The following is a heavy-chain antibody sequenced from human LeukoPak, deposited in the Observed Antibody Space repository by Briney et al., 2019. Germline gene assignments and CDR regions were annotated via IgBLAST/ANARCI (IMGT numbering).Heavy chain of an antibody. Sequence: SETLSLTCTVSGGSISSYYWSWIRQPAGKGLEWIGRFYTSEGSNYNPSLKSRVTMSVDTSKNQFSLKLSSVTAADTAVYYCAREGREFDSAGSRYFYYYMDVWGKGTTVTVSS. D-gene: IGHD3-10*01. CDR2: FYTSEGS. CDR3: AREGREFDSAGSRYFYYYMDV. CDR1: GGSISSYY. V-gene: IGHV4-4*07. J-gene: IGHJ6*03.